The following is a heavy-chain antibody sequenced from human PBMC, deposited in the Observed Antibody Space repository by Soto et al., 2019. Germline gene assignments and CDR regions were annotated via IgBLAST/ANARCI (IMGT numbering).Heavy chain of an antibody. D-gene: IGHD3-10*01. Sequence: SETLSLTCTVSGGSISSSSYYWGWIRQPPGKGLEWIGSIYYSGSTYYNPSLKSRVTISVDTSKNQFSLKLSSVTAADTAVYYCARLGFGELLFLHDYWGQGTLVTVSS. CDR2: IYYSGST. V-gene: IGHV4-39*01. J-gene: IGHJ4*02. CDR3: ARLGFGELLFLHDY. CDR1: GGSISSSSYY.